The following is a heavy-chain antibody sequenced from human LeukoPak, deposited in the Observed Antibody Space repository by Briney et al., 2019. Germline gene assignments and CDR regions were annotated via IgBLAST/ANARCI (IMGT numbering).Heavy chain of an antibody. V-gene: IGHV4-39*02. Sequence: SETLSLTCTVSGGSISSYYWGWIRQPPGKGLEWIGSIYYSGSTYYNPSLESRITISVDTSKNQFSLKLTSVTAADTAVYYCARDDFWSGYYGFDPWGQGTLVTVSS. CDR1: GGSISSYY. D-gene: IGHD3-3*01. CDR3: ARDDFWSGYYGFDP. J-gene: IGHJ5*02. CDR2: IYYSGST.